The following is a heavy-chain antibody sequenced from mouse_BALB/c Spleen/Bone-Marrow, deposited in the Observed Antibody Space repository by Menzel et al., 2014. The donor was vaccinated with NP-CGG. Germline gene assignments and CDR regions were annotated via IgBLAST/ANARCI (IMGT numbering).Heavy chain of an antibody. CDR3: SREGAY. CDR2: ITPSNGGS. CDR1: GYTFTNYY. J-gene: IGHJ3*01. Sequence: QVQLKESGAELVKPGASVKLSCKASGYTFTNYYMYWVKQRPGQGLEWIGEITPSNGGSNFIEKFKNKATLTVDKSSNTAYMQPSSLTSEDSAVYYCSREGAYWGQGTLVTVSA. V-gene: IGHV1S81*02.